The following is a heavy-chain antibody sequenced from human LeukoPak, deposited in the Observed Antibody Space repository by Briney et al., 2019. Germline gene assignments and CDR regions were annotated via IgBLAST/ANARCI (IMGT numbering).Heavy chain of an antibody. J-gene: IGHJ4*02. CDR2: IKSDGSST. Sequence: GGSLRLSCAASGFTFSRYWMHWVRQAPGKGLVWVPCIKSDGSSTSIADSAKGRFTISRDNAKNTVYLQMNSLRAEDTAVYYCVRDNRSYNFDYWGQGTLVTVSP. CDR1: GFTFSRYW. CDR3: VRDNRSYNFDY. D-gene: IGHD1-26*01. V-gene: IGHV3-74*01.